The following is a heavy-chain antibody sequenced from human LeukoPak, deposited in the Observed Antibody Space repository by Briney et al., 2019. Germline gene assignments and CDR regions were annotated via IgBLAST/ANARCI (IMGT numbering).Heavy chain of an antibody. J-gene: IGHJ5*02. CDR1: GYTFTGYY. CDR3: ARDNSVGDNAWWFDP. V-gene: IGHV1-46*01. D-gene: IGHD1-26*01. Sequence: ASVKVSCQASGYTFTGYYMHWVRQPPGQGLEWVGLINPTGGSTGYAQKFQGRVTMTRDMSTSTDYMELSSLRSEDTAIYYCARDNSVGDNAWWFDPWGQGTLVTVSS. CDR2: INPTGGST.